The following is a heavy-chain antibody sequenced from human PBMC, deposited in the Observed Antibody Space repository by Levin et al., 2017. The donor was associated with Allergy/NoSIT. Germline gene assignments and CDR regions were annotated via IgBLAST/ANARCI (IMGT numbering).Heavy chain of an antibody. CDR1: DFTFSSFW. CDR3: ATGRYGSY. CDR2: IKQDGSEK. J-gene: IGHJ4*02. V-gene: IGHV3-7*01. Sequence: PGGSLRLSCVVSDFTFSSFWMTWVRQAPGKGLEWVANIKQDGSEKNYVDSVKGRFTISRDNAKNSLFLQMNSLRAEDTAVYYCATGRYGSYWGQGTLVTVSS. D-gene: IGHD2-15*01.